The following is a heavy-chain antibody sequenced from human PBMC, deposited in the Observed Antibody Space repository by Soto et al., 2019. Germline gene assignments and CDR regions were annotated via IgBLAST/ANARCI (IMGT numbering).Heavy chain of an antibody. J-gene: IGHJ3*02. V-gene: IGHV3-15*01. CDR3: TTGLDWLVRDHDAFDI. Sequence: GGSLRLSCAASGFTFSNAWMSWVRQAPGKGLEWVGRIKSKTDGGTTDYAAPVKVRFTISRDDSKNTLYLQMNSLKTEDTAVYYCTTGLDWLVRDHDAFDIWGQGTMVTVSS. CDR2: IKSKTDGGTT. D-gene: IGHD3-10*01. CDR1: GFTFSNAW.